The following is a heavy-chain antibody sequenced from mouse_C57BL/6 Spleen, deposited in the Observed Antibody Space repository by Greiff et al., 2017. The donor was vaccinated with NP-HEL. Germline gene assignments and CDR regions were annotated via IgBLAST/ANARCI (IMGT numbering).Heavy chain of an antibody. CDR2: IYPNSGST. V-gene: IGHV1-64*01. D-gene: IGHD4-1*01. CDR3: ARGGNRNWDVRAMDY. CDR1: GYTFTSYW. J-gene: IGHJ4*01. Sequence: QVQLQQPGAELVKPGASVKLSCKASGYTFTSYWMHWVKQRPGQGLEWIGMIYPNSGSTNYNEKFKSKATLTVDKSSSQAYIQLSSLASEDAAVYYCARGGNRNWDVRAMDYWGQGTSVTVSS.